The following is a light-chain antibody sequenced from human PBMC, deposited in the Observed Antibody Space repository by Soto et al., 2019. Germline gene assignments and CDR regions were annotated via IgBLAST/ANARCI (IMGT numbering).Light chain of an antibody. CDR1: QSVSSN. CDR2: GAS. V-gene: IGKV3-15*01. CDR3: QQYNNSPRT. Sequence: EILMTQSPSTLAVSPGERATLSCRASQSVSSNLAWYQQKPGQAPRLLIYGASTRATGIPARFSGSGSGTEFTLTISSLQSEDFALYYCQQYNNSPRTFGQGTKVDI. J-gene: IGKJ1*01.